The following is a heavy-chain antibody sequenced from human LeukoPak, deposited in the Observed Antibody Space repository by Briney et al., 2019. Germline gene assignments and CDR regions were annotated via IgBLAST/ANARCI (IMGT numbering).Heavy chain of an antibody. CDR3: ARQGLRGHGIGITMVRGVIRGYYFDY. CDR1: GGSFSGYY. D-gene: IGHD3-10*01. Sequence: SETLSLTCAVYGGSFSGYYWSWIRQPPGKGLEWIGEINHSGSTNYNPSLKSRVTISVDTSKNQFSLKLSSVTAADTAVYYCARQGLRGHGIGITMVRGVIRGYYFDYWGQGTLVTVSS. V-gene: IGHV4-34*01. CDR2: INHSGST. J-gene: IGHJ4*02.